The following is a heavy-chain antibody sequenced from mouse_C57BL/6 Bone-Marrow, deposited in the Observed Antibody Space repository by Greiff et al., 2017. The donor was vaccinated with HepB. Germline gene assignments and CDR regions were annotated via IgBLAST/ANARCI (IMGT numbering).Heavy chain of an antibody. J-gene: IGHJ4*01. CDR1: GFTFSNYW. V-gene: IGHV6-3*01. CDR3: TANWDYAMDY. D-gene: IGHD4-1*01. CDR2: IRLKSDNYAT. Sequence: EVKLMESGGGLVQPGGSMKLSCVASGFTFSNYWMNWVRQSPEKGLEWVAQIRLKSDNYATHYAESVKGRFTISRDDSKSSVYLQMNNLRAEDTGIYYCTANWDYAMDYWGQGTSVTVSS.